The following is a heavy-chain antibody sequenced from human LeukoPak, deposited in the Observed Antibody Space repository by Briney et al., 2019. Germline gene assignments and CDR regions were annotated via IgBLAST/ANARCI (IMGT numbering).Heavy chain of an antibody. V-gene: IGHV4-30-2*01. Sequence: PSQTLSLTCAVSGGSISSGGYSWGWLRQPPGTGLEWLGYIYHSGSTYYNPSLKSRVTISVDRSKNQFSLKLSSVTAADTAVYYCASQTYYYDSSGYLISEYFQHWGQGTLVTVSS. D-gene: IGHD3-22*01. CDR1: GGSISSGGYS. CDR2: IYHSGST. J-gene: IGHJ1*01. CDR3: ASQTYYYDSSGYLISEYFQH.